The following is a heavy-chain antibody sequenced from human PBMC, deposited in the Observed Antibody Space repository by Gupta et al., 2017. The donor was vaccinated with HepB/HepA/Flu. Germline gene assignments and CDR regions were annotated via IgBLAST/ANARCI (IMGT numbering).Heavy chain of an antibody. V-gene: IGHV3-30*04. J-gene: IGHJ2*01. D-gene: IGHD2-21*01. CDR3: TTVDRPTTSCCYYWYSEI. Sequence: QVQLVESGGGVVKPGKSLRLPCAASGFTFNTYAMHWVRQAPGKGLEWVAVISYDGREKYYADSLKGRFTVSRDNSKNTLFLQMNNLRVEDTGFYYCTTVDRPTTSCCYYWYSEIWGRGTLVTVSS. CDR1: GFTFNTYA. CDR2: ISYDGREK.